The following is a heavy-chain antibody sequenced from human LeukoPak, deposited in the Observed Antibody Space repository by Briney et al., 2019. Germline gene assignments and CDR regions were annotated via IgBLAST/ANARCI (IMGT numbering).Heavy chain of an antibody. Sequence: PGGSLRLSCAASGFTFSSYGMHWVRQAPGKGLEWVAVISYDGSNKYYADSVKGRFTISRDNSKNTLYIQMNSLRAEDTAVYYCAREPTSSGWFDTWGQGTLVTVSS. CDR2: ISYDGSNK. CDR3: AREPTSSGWFDT. J-gene: IGHJ5*02. D-gene: IGHD3-3*01. CDR1: GFTFSSYG. V-gene: IGHV3-30*03.